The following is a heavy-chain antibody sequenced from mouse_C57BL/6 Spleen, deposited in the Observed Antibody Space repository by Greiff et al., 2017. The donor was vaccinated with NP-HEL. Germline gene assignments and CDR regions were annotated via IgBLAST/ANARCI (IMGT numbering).Heavy chain of an antibody. D-gene: IGHD1-1*01. CDR3: ARKGGSSASGV. CDR1: GYTFTSYW. CDR2: IDPSDSYT. V-gene: IGHV1-50*01. J-gene: IGHJ1*03. Sequence: QVQLQQPGAELVKPGASVKLSCKASGYTFTSYWMQWVKQRPGQGLEWIGEIDPSDSYTNYNQKFKGKATLTVDTSSSTAYMQLSSLTSEDSAVYYCARKGGSSASGVWGTGTTVTVSS.